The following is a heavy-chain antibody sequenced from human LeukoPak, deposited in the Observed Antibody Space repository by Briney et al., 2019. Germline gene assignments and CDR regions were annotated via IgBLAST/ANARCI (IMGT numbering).Heavy chain of an antibody. Sequence: ASVKVSCKASGGTFRSYAINWVRQATGQGLEWMGWMNTNSGNTGYAQKFQGRVTITRNTSISTVYMELSSLRSEDTAVYYCARAYSSGYSHDAFDIWGQGTMVTVSS. CDR3: ARAYSSGYSHDAFDI. D-gene: IGHD3-22*01. V-gene: IGHV1-8*03. J-gene: IGHJ3*02. CDR2: MNTNSGNT. CDR1: GGTFRSYA.